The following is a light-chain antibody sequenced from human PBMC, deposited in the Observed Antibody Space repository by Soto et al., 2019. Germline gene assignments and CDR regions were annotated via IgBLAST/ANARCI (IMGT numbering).Light chain of an antibody. J-gene: IGKJ3*01. Sequence: DIQMTQSPSSLSASVGDRVTITCRASQGISNYLAWYQQKPGKVPKLMMYPASNLQSGVPSRSSGSGSGTDFILNISSLQPADVVTYYCQKYNSAPLTFGPGTKVDIK. CDR1: QGISNY. CDR3: QKYNSAPLT. CDR2: PAS. V-gene: IGKV1-27*01.